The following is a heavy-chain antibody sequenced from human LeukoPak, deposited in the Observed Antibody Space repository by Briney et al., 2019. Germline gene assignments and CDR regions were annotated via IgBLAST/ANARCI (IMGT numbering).Heavy chain of an antibody. CDR3: AKSRTTGSASSDY. D-gene: IGHD2-8*02. Sequence: GASVKVSCKASGYTFTSYYMHWVRQAPGQGLEWMGIINPSGGSTSYAQKFQGRVTMTRDTSISTAYMEMSNLSSEDTAMYYCAKSRTTGSASSDYWGQGTLVTVSS. CDR2: INPSGGST. V-gene: IGHV1-46*01. CDR1: GYTFTSYY. J-gene: IGHJ4*02.